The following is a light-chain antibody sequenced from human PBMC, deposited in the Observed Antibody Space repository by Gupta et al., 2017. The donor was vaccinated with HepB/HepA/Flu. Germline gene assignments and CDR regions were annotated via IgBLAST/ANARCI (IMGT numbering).Light chain of an antibody. Sequence: DIQMTQSPSSLSASVGDRVTITCQASQDISNYLNWYQQKPGKAPKLLIYDASNLETGVPSRFSGSGSGTDFTFTISILHPEDVATYYCQQEDNLPRTFGQGTKVEIK. V-gene: IGKV1-33*01. CDR3: QQEDNLPRT. CDR2: DAS. CDR1: QDISNY. J-gene: IGKJ1*01.